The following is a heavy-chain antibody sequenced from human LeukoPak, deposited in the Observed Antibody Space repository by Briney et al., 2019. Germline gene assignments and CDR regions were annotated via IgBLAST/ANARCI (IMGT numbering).Heavy chain of an antibody. CDR1: GFTFSSYE. Sequence: PGRSLRLSCAASGFTFSSYEMNWVRQAPGKGLEWVSYISSSGSTIYYADSVKGRFTISRDNSKNTLYLQMNSLRAEDTAVYFCATGERMVRGDGVDYWGQGTLVTASS. CDR2: ISSSGSTI. J-gene: IGHJ4*02. D-gene: IGHD3-10*01. V-gene: IGHV3-48*03. CDR3: ATGERMVRGDGVDY.